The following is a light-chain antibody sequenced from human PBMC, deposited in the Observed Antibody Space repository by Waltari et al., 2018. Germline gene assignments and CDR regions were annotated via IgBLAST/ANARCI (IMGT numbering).Light chain of an antibody. J-gene: IGKJ2*01. CDR1: QRLLDSDDGSTS. CDR2: PLS. CDR3: MQRLEFPYT. Sequence: EIVMTQTLLSLPVTPGEPASIPCRSSQRLLDSDDGSTSLDWYLQKPGQSPQLLIYPLSYRASGVPDRFSGSGSGTDFTLKISRVEADDVGVYYCMQRLEFPYTFGQGTKLEIK. V-gene: IGKV2-40*01.